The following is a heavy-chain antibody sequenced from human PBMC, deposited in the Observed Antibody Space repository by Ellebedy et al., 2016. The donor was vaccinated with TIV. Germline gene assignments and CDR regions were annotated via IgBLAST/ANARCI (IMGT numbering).Heavy chain of an antibody. CDR3: ARDFENTRGVRGVVIQALDV. CDR2: INHSGST. Sequence: SETLSLXCAVYGGSFSDYYWTWVRQPPGKGLEWIGEINHSGSTNFNPSLKSRVTISVDTSKSQFSLKLSSVTAADTAVYYCARDFENTRGVRGVVIQALDVWGQGTTVTVSS. CDR1: GGSFSDYY. V-gene: IGHV4-34*01. J-gene: IGHJ6*02. D-gene: IGHD3-10*01.